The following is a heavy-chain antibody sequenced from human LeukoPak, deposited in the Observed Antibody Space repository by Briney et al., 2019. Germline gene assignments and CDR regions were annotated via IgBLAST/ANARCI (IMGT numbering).Heavy chain of an antibody. Sequence: PGGSLRLSCAASGFTFSSYWMHWVRQAPGKGLLWVSRINSDGSSTSYAESVKGRFTISRDNAKNTLYLQMNRLRAEDTAVYYCARDSGSYRGENWFDPWGQGTLVTVSS. J-gene: IGHJ5*02. CDR3: ARDSGSYRGENWFDP. D-gene: IGHD1-26*01. V-gene: IGHV3-74*01. CDR1: GFTFSSYW. CDR2: INSDGSST.